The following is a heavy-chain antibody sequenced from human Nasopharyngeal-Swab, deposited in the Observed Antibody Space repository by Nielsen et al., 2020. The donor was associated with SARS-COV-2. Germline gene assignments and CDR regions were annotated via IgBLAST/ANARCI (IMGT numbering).Heavy chain of an antibody. CDR2: INPNSGGT. CDR3: ARSPTPMVQGERDWFDP. CDR1: GYTFTSYY. J-gene: IGHJ5*02. V-gene: IGHV1-2*06. Sequence: ASVKVSCKAYGYTFTSYYMHWVRQAPGQGLEWMGRINPNSGGTNYAQKFQGRVTMTRDTSISTAYMELSRLRSDDTAVYYCARSPTPMVQGERDWFDPWGQGTLVTVSS. D-gene: IGHD3-10*01.